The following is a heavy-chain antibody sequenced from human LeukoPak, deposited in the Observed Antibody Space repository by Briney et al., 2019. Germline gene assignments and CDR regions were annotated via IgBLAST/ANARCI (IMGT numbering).Heavy chain of an antibody. V-gene: IGHV3-23*01. J-gene: IGHJ3*02. CDR2: ISGSGGST. CDR1: GFTFSSYA. Sequence: GGSLRLSCTASGFTFSSYAMSWVRQAPGEGLEWVSAISGSGGSTYYAGSVKGRFTISRDNSKNTLYLQMNSLRAEDTAVYYCARAPIGAFDIWGQGTMVTVSS. D-gene: IGHD3-22*01. CDR3: ARAPIGAFDI.